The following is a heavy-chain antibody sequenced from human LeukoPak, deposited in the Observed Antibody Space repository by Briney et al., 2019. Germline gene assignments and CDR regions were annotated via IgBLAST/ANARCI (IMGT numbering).Heavy chain of an antibody. V-gene: IGHV1-46*01. CDR3: ARGPRDGYNYRHLSAIDY. D-gene: IGHD5-24*01. CDR2: INPSGGST. CDR1: GYTFTSYY. Sequence: ASVKVSCKASGYTFTSYYMHWVRQAPGQGLEWMGIINPSGGSTSYAQKFQGRVTMTRDMSTSTVYMELSSLRSEDTAVYYCARGPRDGYNYRHLSAIDYWGQGTLVTVSS. J-gene: IGHJ4*02.